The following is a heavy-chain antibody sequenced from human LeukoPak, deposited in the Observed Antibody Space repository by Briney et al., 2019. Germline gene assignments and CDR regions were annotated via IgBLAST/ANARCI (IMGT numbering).Heavy chain of an antibody. CDR1: GYTFTSSA. CDR3: ARSGEGSGSAAFDI. J-gene: IGHJ3*02. D-gene: IGHD3-22*01. V-gene: IGHV1-18*01. Sequence: ASVKVSCKSSGYTFTSSAISWVRQAPGQGLEGMGWVSVYNGNTNYAQMLQGRVTMTADTSTSTAYMELRSLRSDDTAVYYCARSGEGSGSAAFDIWGQGTMVTVSS. CDR2: VSVYNGNT.